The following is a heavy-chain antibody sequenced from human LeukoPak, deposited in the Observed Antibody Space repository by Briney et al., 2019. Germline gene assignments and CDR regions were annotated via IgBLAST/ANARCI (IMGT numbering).Heavy chain of an antibody. CDR2: MNPNSGNT. J-gene: IGHJ4*02. D-gene: IGHD3-22*01. CDR3: ARVGYYDSSGYSPFDY. V-gene: IGHV1-8*01. Sequence: GASVKVSCKASGYTFTSYDINWVRRATGQGLEWMGWMNPNSGNTGYAQKFQGRVTMTRNTSISTAYMELSSLRSEDTAVYYCARVGYYDSSGYSPFDYWGQGTLVTVSS. CDR1: GYTFTSYD.